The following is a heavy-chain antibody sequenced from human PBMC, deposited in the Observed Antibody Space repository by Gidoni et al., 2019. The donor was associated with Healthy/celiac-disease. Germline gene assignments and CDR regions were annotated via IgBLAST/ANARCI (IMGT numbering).Heavy chain of an antibody. D-gene: IGHD4-17*01. CDR3: AREGMTTVTTFYY. Sequence: QLQLQESGPGLVKPSETLSLTCTVSGGSISSRSYYWGWIRPPPGKGLEWIGSIYYSGSTYYNPSLKSRVTISVDTSKNQFSLKLSSVTAADTAVYYCAREGMTTVTTFYYWGQGTLVTVSS. V-gene: IGHV4-39*07. CDR2: IYYSGST. J-gene: IGHJ4*02. CDR1: GGSISSRSYY.